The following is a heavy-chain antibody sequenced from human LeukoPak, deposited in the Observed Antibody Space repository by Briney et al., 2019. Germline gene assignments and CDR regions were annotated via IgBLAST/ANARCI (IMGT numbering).Heavy chain of an antibody. Sequence: SETLSLTCTVSGGSISSGDCYWSWIRQPPGKGLEWIGYISYSGSTYYNPSLKSRVAISVDTSKNQFSLKLSSVTAADTAVYYCARVYDSSAYYGCYFDYWGQGTLVTVSS. CDR3: ARVYDSSAYYGCYFDY. CDR1: GGSISSGDCY. CDR2: ISYSGST. J-gene: IGHJ4*02. V-gene: IGHV4-30-4*01. D-gene: IGHD3-22*01.